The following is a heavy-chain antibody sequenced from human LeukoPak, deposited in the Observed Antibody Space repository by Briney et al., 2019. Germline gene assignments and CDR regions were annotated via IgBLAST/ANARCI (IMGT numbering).Heavy chain of an antibody. CDR2: IYYSGST. D-gene: IGHD1-26*01. J-gene: IGHJ4*02. V-gene: IGHV4-30-4*08. CDR3: ARRSGSYPRGEFDY. Sequence: SETLSLTCTVSGGSIRSGDDYWSWSRQPPGKGLEWIGYIYYSGSTYYNPSLKSRVTISVDTSKNQFSLKLSSVTAADTAVYYCARRSGSYPRGEFDYWGQGTLVTVSS. CDR1: GGSIRSGDDY.